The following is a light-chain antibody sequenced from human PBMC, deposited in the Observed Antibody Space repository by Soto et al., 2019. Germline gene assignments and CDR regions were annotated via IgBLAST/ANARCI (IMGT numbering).Light chain of an antibody. CDR1: NSNIGRYS. J-gene: IGLJ7*01. CDR3: AAWDDNLNGPL. V-gene: IGLV1-44*01. Sequence: QSVLTQPPSLSGTPGQRVTISCSGSNSNIGRYSVNWYQHFPGTAPKILIYSDDERPSGVPVRFSGSKSGTSASLAISGLQSEYEAEYYCAAWDDNLNGPLFGGGTQLTVL. CDR2: SDD.